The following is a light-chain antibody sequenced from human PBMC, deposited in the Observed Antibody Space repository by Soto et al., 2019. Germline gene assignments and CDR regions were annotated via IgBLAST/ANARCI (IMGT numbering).Light chain of an antibody. CDR1: SSDVGGYNY. J-gene: IGLJ2*01. CDR2: EVT. Sequence: QSVLTQPASVSGSPGQSITISCTGTSSDVGGYNYVSWYQQYPGKAPKVMIYEVTNRPSGASNRFSGSKSGNTASLTISGLQAEDEADYYCSPYTSSNTLIFGGGTKVTVL. CDR3: SPYTSSNTLI. V-gene: IGLV2-14*01.